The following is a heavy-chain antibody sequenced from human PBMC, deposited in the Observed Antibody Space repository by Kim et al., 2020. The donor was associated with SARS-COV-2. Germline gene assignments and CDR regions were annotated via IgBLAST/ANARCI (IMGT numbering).Heavy chain of an antibody. D-gene: IGHD3-9*01. V-gene: IGHV3-15*01. CDR3: TTDLVNPFDY. Sequence: TTDYAAPVKGRFTISRDGSKHTLYLQMNSLKTEDTAVYYCTTDLVNPFDYWGQGTLVTVSS. J-gene: IGHJ4*02. CDR2: TT.